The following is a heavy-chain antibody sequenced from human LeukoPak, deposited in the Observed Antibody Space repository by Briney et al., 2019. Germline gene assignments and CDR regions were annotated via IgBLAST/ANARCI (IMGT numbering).Heavy chain of an antibody. V-gene: IGHV4-59*01. CDR1: GGSISSYY. J-gene: IGHJ3*02. CDR2: IYYSGST. CDR3: ARRIYGSGSPRAFDI. D-gene: IGHD3-10*01. Sequence: SETLSLTCTVSGGSISSYYWSWIRQPPGKGLEWIGYIYYSGSTNYNPSLKSRVTISVDTSKNQFSLRLSSVTAADTAVYYCARRIYGSGSPRAFDIWGQGTMVTVSS.